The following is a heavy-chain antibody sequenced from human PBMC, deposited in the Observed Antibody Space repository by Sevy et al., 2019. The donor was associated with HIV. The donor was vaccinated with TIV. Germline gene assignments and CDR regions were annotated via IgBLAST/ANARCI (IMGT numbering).Heavy chain of an antibody. V-gene: IGHV3-23*01. Sequence: GGSLRLSCAASGFTLSSYDMSWVRQAPGKGLEWVSGISGSGGSTNYADSVKGRFTISRDNSKNTLYLQMNTLRAEDTAVYYCAKGDYYYDSSGYPFDCWGQGSLVTVSS. CDR2: ISGSGGST. CDR3: AKGDYYYDSSGYPFDC. J-gene: IGHJ4*02. CDR1: GFTLSSYD. D-gene: IGHD3-22*01.